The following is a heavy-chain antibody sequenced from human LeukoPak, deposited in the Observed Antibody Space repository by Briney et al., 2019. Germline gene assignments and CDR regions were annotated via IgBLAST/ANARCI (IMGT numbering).Heavy chain of an antibody. V-gene: IGHV3-30-3*01. Sequence: GRSLRLSCAASGFTFSSYAMHWVRQAPGKGLEWVAVISYDGSNKYYAGSVKGRFTISRDNSKNTLYLQMNSLRAEDTAVYYCARGAVAGTWPGAFDIWGQGTMVTVSS. CDR2: ISYDGSNK. J-gene: IGHJ3*02. CDR3: ARGAVAGTWPGAFDI. D-gene: IGHD6-19*01. CDR1: GFTFSSYA.